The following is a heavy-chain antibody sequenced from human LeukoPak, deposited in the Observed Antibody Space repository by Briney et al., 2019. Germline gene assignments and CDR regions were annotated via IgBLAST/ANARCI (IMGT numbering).Heavy chain of an antibody. CDR2: IIPIFGTA. D-gene: IGHD6-13*01. Sequence: GASVKVSCKASGYTFTSYAISWVRQAPGQGLEWMGGIIPIFGTANYAQKFQGRVTITTDESTSTAYMELSSLRSEDTAVYYCARDLVAAADSYNWFDPWGQGTLVTVSS. J-gene: IGHJ5*02. V-gene: IGHV1-69*05. CDR3: ARDLVAAADSYNWFDP. CDR1: GYTFTSYA.